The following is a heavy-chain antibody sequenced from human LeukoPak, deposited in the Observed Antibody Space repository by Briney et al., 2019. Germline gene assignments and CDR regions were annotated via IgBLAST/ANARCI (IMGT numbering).Heavy chain of an antibody. D-gene: IGHD6-19*01. Sequence: GGSLRLSCAVSGIIFSSYSMNWVRQAPGKGLEWVSYISSSGSTMYYADPVKGRFTISRDNAKNSLYLQMNSLRAEDTAVYYCASLLVAGVASVDYWGQGTLVTVSS. CDR1: GIIFSSYS. V-gene: IGHV3-48*01. CDR3: ASLLVAGVASVDY. CDR2: ISSSGSTM. J-gene: IGHJ4*02.